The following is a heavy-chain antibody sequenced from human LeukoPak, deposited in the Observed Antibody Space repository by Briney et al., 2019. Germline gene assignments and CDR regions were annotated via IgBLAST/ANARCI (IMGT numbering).Heavy chain of an antibody. Sequence: SETLSLTCTVSGGSISSGGYYWSWIRQHPGKGLEWIGYIYYSGSTYYNPSLESRVTLSVDTSKNQFSLKLSSVTAADTAVYYCARDGRLRFLEWSEMGVWGKGTTVTVSS. CDR1: GGSISSGGYY. D-gene: IGHD3-3*01. CDR2: IYYSGST. J-gene: IGHJ6*04. V-gene: IGHV4-31*03. CDR3: ARDGRLRFLEWSEMGV.